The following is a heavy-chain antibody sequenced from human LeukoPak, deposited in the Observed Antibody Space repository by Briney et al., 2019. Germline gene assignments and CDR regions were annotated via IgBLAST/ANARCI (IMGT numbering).Heavy chain of an antibody. V-gene: IGHV3-33*01. CDR3: ARAGGFLYGDEVGMDY. CDR2: IWYDGSNK. J-gene: IGHJ4*02. Sequence: GRSLRLSCAASGFTSSSYGMHWVRQAPGKGLEWVAVIWYDGSNKYYADSVKGRFTISRDNSKNTLYLQMNSLRAEDTAVYYCARAGGFLYGDEVGMDYWGQGTLVTVSS. D-gene: IGHD4-17*01. CDR1: GFTSSSYG.